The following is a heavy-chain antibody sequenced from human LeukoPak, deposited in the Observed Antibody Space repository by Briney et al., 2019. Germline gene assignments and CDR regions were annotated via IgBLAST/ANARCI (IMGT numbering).Heavy chain of an antibody. V-gene: IGHV3-48*01. J-gene: IGHJ3*02. CDR3: ARGGSGDIFDI. CDR1: GFIFSSYS. D-gene: IGHD2-21*01. CDR2: ISSSSSTI. Sequence: GGSLRLSCAATGFIFSSYSMNWVRQAPGKGLEWISYISSSSSTIYYADSVRGRFTISRDNLKNTLYLQMNSLRAEDTAVYYCARGGSGDIFDIWGQGTMVTVSS.